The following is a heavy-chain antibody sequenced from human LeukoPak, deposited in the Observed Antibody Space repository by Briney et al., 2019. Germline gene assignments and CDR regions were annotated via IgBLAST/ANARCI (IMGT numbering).Heavy chain of an antibody. J-gene: IGHJ4*02. CDR2: INPNSGGT. V-gene: IGHV1-2*02. D-gene: IGHD3-10*01. CDR3: ARKGVYGSGSYYKEYYFDY. CDR1: GDSFSGYY. Sequence: ASVKVSCKASGDSFSGYYIHWVRLAPGQGLEWMGWINPNSGGTNYAQKFQGRVTMTRDTSISTAYMELSRLRSDDTAVYYCARKGVYGSGSYYKEYYFDYWGQGTLVTVSS.